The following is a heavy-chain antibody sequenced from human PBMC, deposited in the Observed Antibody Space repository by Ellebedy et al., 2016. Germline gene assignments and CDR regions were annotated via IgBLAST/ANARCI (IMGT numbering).Heavy chain of an antibody. CDR3: ARGVAYGMDV. D-gene: IGHD3-10*01. Sequence: GGSLRLXXAASGFTFSSHAFHWVRQAPGMGLEWVALIIVGGSEEYYSDSVKGRFTISRDNSKNTVYLQMNSLRLDDTGVYYCARGVAYGMDVWGQGTTVTVSS. J-gene: IGHJ6*02. CDR2: IIVGGSEE. V-gene: IGHV3-30-3*01. CDR1: GFTFSSHA.